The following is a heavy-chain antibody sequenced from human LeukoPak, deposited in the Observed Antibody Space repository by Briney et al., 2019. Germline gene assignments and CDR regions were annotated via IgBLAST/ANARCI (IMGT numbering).Heavy chain of an antibody. Sequence: SETLSLTCTISGGSISTYYWSWIRQPPGKGLEWIGYIYYTGSTSYNPSLKSRVTMSLDASKNQFSLELNSVTPADTAVYYCARGGNYWPQWWFDPWGRGTLVSVSS. V-gene: IGHV4-59*01. CDR2: IYYTGST. CDR3: ARGGNYWPQWWFDP. D-gene: IGHD1-26*01. J-gene: IGHJ5*02. CDR1: GGSISTYY.